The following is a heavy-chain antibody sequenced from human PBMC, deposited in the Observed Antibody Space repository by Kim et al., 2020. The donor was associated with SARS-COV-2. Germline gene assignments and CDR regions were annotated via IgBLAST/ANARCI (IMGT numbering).Heavy chain of an antibody. CDR3: AKTGYYDSSGYYRYYYGMDV. D-gene: IGHD3-22*01. V-gene: IGHV5-51*01. CDR1: GYSFTSYW. J-gene: IGHJ6*02. CDR2: IYPGDSDT. Sequence: GESLKISCKGSGYSFTSYWIGWVRQMPGKGLEWMGIIYPGDSDTRYSPSFQGQVTISADKSISTAYLQWSSLKASDTAMYYCAKTGYYDSSGYYRYYYGMDVWGQGTTVTVSS.